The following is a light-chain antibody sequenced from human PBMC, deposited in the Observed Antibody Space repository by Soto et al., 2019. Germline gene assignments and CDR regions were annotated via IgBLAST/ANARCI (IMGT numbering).Light chain of an antibody. V-gene: IGLV2-14*01. CDR1: SSDVGSYNY. CDR3: SSYTSSSTL. Sequence: QSALTQPASVSGSPGQSITISCTGTSSDVGSYNYVSWYQQHSGKAPKLMIYEVSNRPSGVSNRFSGSKSGNTASLTISGLQAEDEADYYCSSYTSSSTLFGGGTKVTVL. J-gene: IGLJ2*01. CDR2: EVS.